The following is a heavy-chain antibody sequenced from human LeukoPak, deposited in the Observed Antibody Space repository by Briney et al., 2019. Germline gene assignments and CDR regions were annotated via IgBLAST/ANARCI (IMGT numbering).Heavy chain of an antibody. D-gene: IGHD3-10*01. J-gene: IGHJ4*02. V-gene: IGHV3-11*06. CDR1: GFTFSDYY. CDR3: ARDGSWGYGSGSFDY. Sequence: GGSLRLSCAASGFTFSDYYMSWIRQAPGKGLEWVSYISSSSSYTNYADSVKGRFTISRDNAKNSLYLQMNSLRAEDTAVYYCARDGSWGYGSGSFDYWGQGTLVTVSS. CDR2: ISSSSSYT.